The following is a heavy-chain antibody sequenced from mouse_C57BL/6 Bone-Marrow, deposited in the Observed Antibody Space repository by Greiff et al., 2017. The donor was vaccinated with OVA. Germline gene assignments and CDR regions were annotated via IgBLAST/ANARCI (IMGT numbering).Heavy chain of an antibody. Sequence: QVQLQQPGAELVRPGSSVKLSCKASSYTFTSYWMHWVKQRPIQGLEWIGNIDPSDSETHYNQKFKDKATLTVDKSSSTAYMQLSSLTSEDSAVYYCATGTPCLRYWYFDVWGTGTTVTVSS. CDR1: SYTFTSYW. J-gene: IGHJ1*03. CDR3: ATGTPCLRYWYFDV. CDR2: IDPSDSET. D-gene: IGHD4-1*01. V-gene: IGHV1-52*01.